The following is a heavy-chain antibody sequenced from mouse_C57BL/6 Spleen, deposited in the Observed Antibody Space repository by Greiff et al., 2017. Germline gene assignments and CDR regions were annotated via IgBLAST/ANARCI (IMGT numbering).Heavy chain of an antibody. J-gene: IGHJ4*01. CDR1: GYAFSSSW. Sequence: QVQLQQSGPELVKPGASVKISCKASGYAFSSSWMNWVKQRPGKGLEWIGRIYPGDGDTNYTGKFKGKATLTADTSSSTAYMQLSSLTSEDSAVYFCARRTVVAPYAMDYWGQGTSVTGSS. CDR3: ARRTVVAPYAMDY. D-gene: IGHD1-1*01. V-gene: IGHV1-82*01. CDR2: IYPGDGDT.